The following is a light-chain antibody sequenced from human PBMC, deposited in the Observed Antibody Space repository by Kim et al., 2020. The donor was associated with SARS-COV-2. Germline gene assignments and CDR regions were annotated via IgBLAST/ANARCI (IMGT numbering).Light chain of an antibody. Sequence: EVVLRQSPATLSFSPGERATLSCRASQSVSNYLAWYQQRPGQAPRLLIYDASKRAIGIPARVSGSGPGTDFTLTISRLEPEDSAVYFCQQRSSFGQGTRLEIK. CDR1: QSVSNY. CDR3: QQRSS. J-gene: IGKJ5*01. CDR2: DAS. V-gene: IGKV3-11*01.